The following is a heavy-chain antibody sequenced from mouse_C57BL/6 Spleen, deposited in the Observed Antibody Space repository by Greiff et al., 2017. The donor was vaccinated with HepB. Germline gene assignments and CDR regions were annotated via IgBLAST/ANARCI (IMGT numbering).Heavy chain of an antibody. CDR1: GYSFTGYY. D-gene: IGHD3-2*02. V-gene: IGHV1-42*01. CDR2: INPSTGGT. Sequence: VHVKQSGPELVKPGASVKISCKASGYSFTGYYMNWVKQSPEKSLEWIGEINPSTGGTTYNQKFKAKATLTVDKSSSTAYMQLKSLTSEDSAVYYCARRGTAQAREFAYWGQGTLVTVSA. J-gene: IGHJ3*01. CDR3: ARRGTAQAREFAY.